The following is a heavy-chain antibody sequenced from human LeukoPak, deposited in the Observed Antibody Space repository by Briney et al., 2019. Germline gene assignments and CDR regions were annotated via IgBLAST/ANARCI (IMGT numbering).Heavy chain of an antibody. V-gene: IGHV5-51*01. J-gene: IGHJ5*02. D-gene: IGHD4-23*01. CDR1: GYSFTSYS. Sequence: GESLKISCKGSGYSFTSYSIGWVRQMPGKGLEWMGIIYPGDSDTRYSPSFQGQVTISADKSISTAYLQWSSLKASDTAMYYCARLYGGGGNSWWFDPWGQGTLVTVSS. CDR2: IYPGDSDT. CDR3: ARLYGGGGNSWWFDP.